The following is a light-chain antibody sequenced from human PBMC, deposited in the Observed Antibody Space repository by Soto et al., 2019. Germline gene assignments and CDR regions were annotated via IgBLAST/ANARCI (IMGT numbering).Light chain of an antibody. J-gene: IGKJ1*01. CDR3: QQYDEWPQT. V-gene: IGKV3-15*01. Sequence: EIVMTQSPATLSVSPGGRVTLSCRASQSVSSKLVWYQQKPGQAPRLLIYGASTRATGIPARFSGSGSGTEFTLSISSLQSEDFALYYCQQYDEWPQTFGQGTKVEIK. CDR2: GAS. CDR1: QSVSSK.